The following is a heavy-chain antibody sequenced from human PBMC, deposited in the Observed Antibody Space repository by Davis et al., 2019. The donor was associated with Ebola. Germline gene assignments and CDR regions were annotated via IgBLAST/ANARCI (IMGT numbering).Heavy chain of an antibody. Sequence: SGTLSLTCAAYGGSFSVYYWSWIRQPPGKGLEWIGYIYYSGSTNYNPSLKSRVTISVDTSKNQFSLKLSSVTAADTAVYYCARHAYDFWSGYYPNWFDPWGQGTLVTVSS. V-gene: IGHV4-59*08. CDR1: GGSFSVYY. CDR3: ARHAYDFWSGYYPNWFDP. CDR2: IYYSGST. J-gene: IGHJ5*02. D-gene: IGHD3-3*01.